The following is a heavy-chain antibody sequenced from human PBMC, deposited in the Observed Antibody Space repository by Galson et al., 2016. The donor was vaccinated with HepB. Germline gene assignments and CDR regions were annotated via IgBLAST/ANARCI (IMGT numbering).Heavy chain of an antibody. CDR2: IWYDGSIK. V-gene: IGHV3-33*01. CDR1: GFTFSGFG. CDR3: ARDWSWGANHDAFDI. J-gene: IGHJ3*02. D-gene: IGHD3-16*01. Sequence: SLRLSCAASGFTFSGFGMHWVRQLPGKGLEWVAVIWYDGSIKYYGDSVKGRFTISRDNSKNTVYLQMNSLRAEDSAVYYCARDWSWGANHDAFDIWGQGTVVTVSS.